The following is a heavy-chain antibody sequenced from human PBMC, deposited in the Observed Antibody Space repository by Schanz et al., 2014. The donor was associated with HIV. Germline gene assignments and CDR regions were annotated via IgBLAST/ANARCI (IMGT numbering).Heavy chain of an antibody. Sequence: QVQLVESGGGVVQPGRSLRLSCAASGFNFRTYGMHWVRQAPGKGLEWVADIRYDGSDKYYADSVKGRFTISRDNSKNTLYLQTNSLRAEDTALYYCARGGTTDYLDNWGQGTLVTVSS. CDR1: GFNFRTYG. CDR2: IRYDGSDK. V-gene: IGHV3-33*01. J-gene: IGHJ4*02. D-gene: IGHD4-17*01. CDR3: ARGGTTDYLDN.